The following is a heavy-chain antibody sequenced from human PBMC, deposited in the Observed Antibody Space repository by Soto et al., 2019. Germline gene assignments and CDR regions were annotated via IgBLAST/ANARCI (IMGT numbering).Heavy chain of an antibody. J-gene: IGHJ6*02. CDR1: GFTFSDYY. V-gene: IGHV3-11*01. Sequence: GRPHRLRYAASGFTFSDYYMSWIRQAPGKGLEWVSYISSSGSTIYYADSVKGRFTISRVNAKNSLYLQMNSLRAEDTAVYYCARVTYYDSSGPARMGYYYGMDVWGQGTTVTVSS. CDR3: ARVTYYDSSGPARMGYYYGMDV. CDR2: ISSSGSTI. D-gene: IGHD3-22*01.